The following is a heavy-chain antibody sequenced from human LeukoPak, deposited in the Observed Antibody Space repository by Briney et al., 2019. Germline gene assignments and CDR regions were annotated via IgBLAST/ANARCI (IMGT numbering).Heavy chain of an antibody. CDR2: FDPEDGET. D-gene: IGHD2-15*01. V-gene: IGHV1-24*01. CDR3: ARGYCSGGSCYSVSLDY. Sequence: ASVKVSCKVSGYTLTELSMHWVRQAPGKGLEWMGGFDPEDGETIYAQKFQGRVTITADESTSTAYMELSSLRSEDTAVYYCARGYCSGGSCYSVSLDYWGQGTLVTVSS. J-gene: IGHJ4*02. CDR1: GYTLTELS.